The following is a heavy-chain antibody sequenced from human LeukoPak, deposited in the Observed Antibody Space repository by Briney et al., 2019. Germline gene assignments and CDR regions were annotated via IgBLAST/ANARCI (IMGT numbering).Heavy chain of an antibody. D-gene: IGHD3-22*01. CDR1: GYSISSGYY. V-gene: IGHV4-61*05. CDR3: ARSYYYDSSGYPALFDY. Sequence: PSETLSLTCTVSGYSISSGYYWGWIRQPPGKGLEWIGYIYYSGSTNYNPSLKSRVTISVDTSKNQFSLKLSSVTAADTAAYYCARSYYYDSSGYPALFDYWGQGTLVTVSS. CDR2: IYYSGST. J-gene: IGHJ4*02.